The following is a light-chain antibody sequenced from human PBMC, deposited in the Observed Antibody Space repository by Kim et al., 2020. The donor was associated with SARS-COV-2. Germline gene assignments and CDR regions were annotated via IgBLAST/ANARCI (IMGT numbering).Light chain of an antibody. J-gene: IGLJ2*01. V-gene: IGLV4-69*01. CDR1: SERRLYA. Sequence: ASVQTTRSLTSERRLYANAGPQQQSDKGPGYSIKVNSDGSHNKGDGTPYRFSGSPSGASRYLTISGLQSEDEADYYCQSCGTGIVVFGGGTQLTVL. CDR3: QSCGTGIVV. CDR2: VNSDGSH.